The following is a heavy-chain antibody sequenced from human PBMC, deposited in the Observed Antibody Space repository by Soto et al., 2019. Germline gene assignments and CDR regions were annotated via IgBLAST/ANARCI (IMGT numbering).Heavy chain of an antibody. V-gene: IGHV3-23*01. J-gene: IGHJ4*02. CDR2: ISGSGGST. D-gene: IGHD4-17*01. CDR1: GFTCSSYA. Sequence: GGAMRVSCADSGFTCSSYAMSWVRQAQGKGLEWVSAISGSGGSTYYADSVKGRSTISRDNSKNTLYLQMNSLRAEDTAVYYCAKLGYGDSVRYFDYWGQGTLVTVSS. CDR3: AKLGYGDSVRYFDY.